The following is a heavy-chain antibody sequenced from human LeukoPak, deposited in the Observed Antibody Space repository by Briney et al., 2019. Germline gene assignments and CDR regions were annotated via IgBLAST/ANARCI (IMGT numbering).Heavy chain of an antibody. CDR2: IIPIFGTA. CDR3: ASQAPIAAAGTSWFDP. V-gene: IGHV1-69*13. J-gene: IGHJ5*02. Sequence: SVKVSCKASGGTFSSYAISWVRQAPGQGLEWMGGIIPIFGTANYAQKFQGRVTITADESTSTAYMELSSLRSEDTAVYYCASQAPIAAAGTSWFDPWGQGTLVTVSS. D-gene: IGHD6-13*01. CDR1: GGTFSSYA.